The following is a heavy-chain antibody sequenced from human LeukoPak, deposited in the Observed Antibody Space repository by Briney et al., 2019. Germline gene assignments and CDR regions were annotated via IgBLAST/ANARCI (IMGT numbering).Heavy chain of an antibody. CDR3: ARGRELDVLLWFGELFVDGMDV. V-gene: IGHV4-61*01. CDR1: GGSVSSGISY. CDR2: ISDSGGS. D-gene: IGHD3-10*01. Sequence: SETLSLTCSVSGGSVSSGISYWSWIRQPPGEGLEWIAYISDSGGSDYNPSLRGRVTISLDTSKNQFSLRLSSVTAADTAVYYCARGRELDVLLWFGELFVDGMDVWGQGTTVTVSS. J-gene: IGHJ6*02.